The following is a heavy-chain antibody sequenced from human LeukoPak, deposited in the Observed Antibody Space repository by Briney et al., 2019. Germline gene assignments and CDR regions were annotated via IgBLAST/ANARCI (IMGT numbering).Heavy chain of an antibody. D-gene: IGHD3-10*01. V-gene: IGHV3-30*03. J-gene: IGHJ4*02. CDR1: RFTFNSYG. CDR2: ISYDGSNK. CDR3: VRDRGVDY. Sequence: GSLRLSCADSRFTFNSYGMQWVRQAPGKGLEWVAVISYDGSNKYYADSVKGRFTISRDNSKNTLYLQMNSLIAEDTAVYCCVRDRGVDYWGQGTLVTVSS.